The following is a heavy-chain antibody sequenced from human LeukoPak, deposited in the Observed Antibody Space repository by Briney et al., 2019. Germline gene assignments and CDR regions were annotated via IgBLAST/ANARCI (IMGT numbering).Heavy chain of an antibody. Sequence: SETLSLTCAVYGGSFSGYYWRWIRQPPGKGLEWIGGINHSGSTNYNPSLKSRVTLSVDTSKNQFSLKLSSVTAADTAVYYCARARTGGGYVDPYYFDYWGEGSLVTVSS. CDR3: ARARTGGGYVDPYYFDY. J-gene: IGHJ4*02. D-gene: IGHD5-12*01. V-gene: IGHV4-34*01. CDR1: GGSFSGYY. CDR2: INHSGST.